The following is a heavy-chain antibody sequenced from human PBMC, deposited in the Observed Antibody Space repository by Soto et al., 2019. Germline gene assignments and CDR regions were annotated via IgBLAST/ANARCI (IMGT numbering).Heavy chain of an antibody. V-gene: IGHV1-58*01. Sequence: SVKVSCKASGFTFTSSAVQWVRQARGQRLEWIGWIVVGSGNTNYAQKFQERVTITRDMSTSTAYMELSSLRSEDTAVYSWAVTPDWGGDFYPPRSFFDYGGQGPLVTVSS. CDR3: AVTPDWGGDFYPPRSFFDY. CDR1: GFTFTSSA. J-gene: IGHJ4*02. D-gene: IGHD2-21*02. CDR2: IVVGSGNT.